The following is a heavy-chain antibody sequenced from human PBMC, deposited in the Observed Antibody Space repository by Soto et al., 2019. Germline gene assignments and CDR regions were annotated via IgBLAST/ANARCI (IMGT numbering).Heavy chain of an antibody. CDR2: IKSKVDGGTT. V-gene: IGHV3-15*01. CDR3: TTDAKYASSWRFDY. D-gene: IGHD6-13*01. CDR1: GFTFSGAW. J-gene: IGHJ4*02. Sequence: KTVGSLRLSCAASGFTFSGAWMSWVRQAPGKGLEWVGRIKSKVDGGTTDHAAPVKGRFTISRDDSRNMLYLQMNNLKTEDTGIYYGTTDAKYASSWRFDYWGQGILVTVSS.